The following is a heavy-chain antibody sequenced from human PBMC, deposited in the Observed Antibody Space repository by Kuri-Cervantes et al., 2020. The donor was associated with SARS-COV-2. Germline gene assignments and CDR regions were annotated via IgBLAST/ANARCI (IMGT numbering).Heavy chain of an antibody. D-gene: IGHD3-16*01. Sequence: GSLRLSCAVYGGSFSGYYWSWIRQPPGKGLEWIGEINHSGSTNYNPSLKSRVTISVDTSKNQLSLKLNSVTAADTAVYYCARGRGSYWGQGTLVTVSS. V-gene: IGHV4-34*01. CDR2: INHSGST. J-gene: IGHJ4*02. CDR3: ARGRGSY. CDR1: GGSFSGYY.